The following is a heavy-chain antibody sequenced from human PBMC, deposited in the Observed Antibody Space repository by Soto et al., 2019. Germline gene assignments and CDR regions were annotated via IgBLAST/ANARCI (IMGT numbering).Heavy chain of an antibody. Sequence: GASVKVSCKASGYTFTSYGISWVRQAPGQGLEWMGWISAYNGNTNYAQKLQGRVTMTTDTSTSTAYMELRSLRSDDTAVYYCARIRLGKQQPHPSAFDIWGQGTMVTVSS. D-gene: IGHD6-13*01. V-gene: IGHV1-18*01. CDR2: ISAYNGNT. CDR3: ARIRLGKQQPHPSAFDI. J-gene: IGHJ3*02. CDR1: GYTFTSYG.